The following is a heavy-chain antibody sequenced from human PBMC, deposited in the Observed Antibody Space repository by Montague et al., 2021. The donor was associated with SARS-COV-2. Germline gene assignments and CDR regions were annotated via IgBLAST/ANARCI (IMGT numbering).Heavy chain of an antibody. CDR1: GGSISSYY. V-gene: IGHV4-59*01. CDR3: ARAGRVRFLEYGMDV. CDR2: IYDGGST. D-gene: IGHD3-3*01. Sequence: SETLSLTCTVTGGSISSYYGSWIRQPPGKGLEWIGNIYDGGSTNYNPSXXSRVTISVDTSKKQFSLRLSSVTAADTAVYYCARAGRVRFLEYGMDVWGQGTTVTVSS. J-gene: IGHJ6*02.